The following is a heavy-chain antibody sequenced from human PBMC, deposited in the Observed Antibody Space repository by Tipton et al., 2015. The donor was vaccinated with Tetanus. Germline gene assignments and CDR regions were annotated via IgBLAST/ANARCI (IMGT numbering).Heavy chain of an antibody. CDR1: GVSIRNGGYS. CDR2: TYHSGGT. J-gene: IGHJ4*02. D-gene: IGHD5/OR15-5a*01. V-gene: IGHV4-30-2*01. Sequence: TLSLTCTVSGVSIRNGGYSWSWIRQPPGKGLEWIGYTYHSGGTYYNPFLKSRVTISVDRSNNQFSLDLTSVTAADTAVYYCARLREIVSRSGWAFDYWGQGILVTVSS. CDR3: ARLREIVSRSGWAFDY.